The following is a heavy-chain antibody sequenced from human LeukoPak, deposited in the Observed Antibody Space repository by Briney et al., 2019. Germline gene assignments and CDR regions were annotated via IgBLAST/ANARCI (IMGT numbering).Heavy chain of an antibody. CDR1: GGSISSSSYY. CDR3: ARRDYDFWSGYAFDI. CDR2: IYYSGST. J-gene: IGHJ3*02. V-gene: IGHV4-39*01. Sequence: PSETLSLTCTVSGGSISSSSYYWGWIRQPPGKGLEWIGSIYYSGSTYYNPSLKSLVTISVDTSKNQFSLKLSSVTAADTAVYYCARRDYDFWSGYAFDIWGQGTMVTVSS. D-gene: IGHD3-3*01.